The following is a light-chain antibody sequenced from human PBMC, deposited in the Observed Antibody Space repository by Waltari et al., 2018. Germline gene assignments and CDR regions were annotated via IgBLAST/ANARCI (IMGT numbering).Light chain of an antibody. V-gene: IGLV2-14*01. CDR2: EGS. CDR1: DSDVGAYDF. CDR3: SSYTTSSAPGV. J-gene: IGLJ1*01. Sequence: QSALTQPASVSGSPGQSITISCSGTDSDVGAYDFVSWYQQHPGKAPHLIIYEGSNRPSGISTRFSASKSGNTASLTISGLQAEDEADYYCSSYTTSSAPGVFGTGTRVTVL.